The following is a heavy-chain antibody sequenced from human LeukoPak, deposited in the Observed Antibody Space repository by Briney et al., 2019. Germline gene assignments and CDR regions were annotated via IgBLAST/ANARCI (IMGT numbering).Heavy chain of an antibody. V-gene: IGHV3-21*01. Sequence: GGSLRLSCAASGFTFSSYSMNWVRQAPGKGLEWVSSISSSSSYIYYADSVKGRFTISRDNSKNTLYLQMNSLRAEDTAVYYCAKEVRGIAAAGPFDYWGQGTLVTVSS. D-gene: IGHD6-13*01. CDR3: AKEVRGIAAAGPFDY. J-gene: IGHJ4*02. CDR2: ISSSSSYI. CDR1: GFTFSSYS.